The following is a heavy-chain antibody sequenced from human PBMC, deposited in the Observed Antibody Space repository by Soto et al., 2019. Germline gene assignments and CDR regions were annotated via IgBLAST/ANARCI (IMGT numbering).Heavy chain of an antibody. D-gene: IGHD2-8*01. J-gene: IGHJ1*01. CDR3: ARGWCGYFQH. CDR1: GGSISSYY. V-gene: IGHV4-59*01. CDR2: IYYSGST. Sequence: QVQLQESGPGLVKPSETLSLTCTVSGGSISSYYWSWLRQPPGKGLEWIGYIYYSGSTNYNPSLKSRVTISVDTSKNQFSLKLSSVTAADTAVYYCARGWCGYFQHWGQGTLVTVSS.